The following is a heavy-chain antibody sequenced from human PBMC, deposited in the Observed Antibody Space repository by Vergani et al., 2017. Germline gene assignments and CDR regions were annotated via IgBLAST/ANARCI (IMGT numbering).Heavy chain of an antibody. CDR3: ARDILVLGSGGRRSGFSY. D-gene: IGHD3-10*01. V-gene: IGHV1-2*05. CDR2: NNPNSGGT. CDR1: GYTFTGYY. J-gene: IGHJ4*02. Sequence: QVQLVQSGAEVKKTGASVKVSCKASGYTFTGYYMHWVRQAPGQGIEWMGRNNPNSGGTKYAQKFQGRVTMTRDTSISTAYMELSRLRSDDTVVYYCARDILVLGSGGRRSGFSYWGQGTLVTVSS.